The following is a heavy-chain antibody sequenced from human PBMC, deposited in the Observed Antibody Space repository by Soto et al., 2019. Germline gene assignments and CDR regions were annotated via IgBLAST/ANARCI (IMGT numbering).Heavy chain of an antibody. CDR2: ISNSGGGT. CDR1: GFTFSSYA. CDR3: AKDPGTSSRLTYLDY. Sequence: EVQLLESGGDLVQPAGSLRLSCAASGFTFSSYAMSWVRLAPGKGLEWGSAISNSGGGTYYADFVKGRFTISRDNSKNTLYLQMNSLRAEDTALYFCAKDPGTSSRLTYLDYWGQGTLVTVSS. J-gene: IGHJ4*02. V-gene: IGHV3-23*01. D-gene: IGHD2-2*01.